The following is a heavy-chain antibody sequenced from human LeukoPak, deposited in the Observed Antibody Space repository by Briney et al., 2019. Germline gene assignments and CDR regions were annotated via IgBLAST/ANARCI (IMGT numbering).Heavy chain of an antibody. CDR3: GRYCSAASCRDIAY. CDR1: GFTFSSYS. D-gene: IGHD2-15*01. J-gene: IGHJ4*02. CDR2: ISSSSSYI. V-gene: IGHV3-21*01. Sequence: GGSLRLSCAASGFTFSSYSMNWVRQAPGKGLEWVSSISSSSSYIYYAASVKGRFTISRDTAKNSLYLHMNSLRAEDTAVYYCGRYCSAASCRDIAYCGQATLVTVSS.